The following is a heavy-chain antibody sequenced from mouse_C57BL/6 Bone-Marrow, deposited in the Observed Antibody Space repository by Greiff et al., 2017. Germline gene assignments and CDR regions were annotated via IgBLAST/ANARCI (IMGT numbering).Heavy chain of an antibody. CDR3: ARGDDYDGTGFDY. CDR2: IDPSDSYT. V-gene: IGHV1-69*01. D-gene: IGHD2-4*01. Sequence: VQLQESGAELVMPGASVKLSCKASGYTFTSYWMHWVKQRPGQGLEWIGEIDPSDSYTNYNQKFKGKSTLTVDKSSSTAYMQLSSLTDEDSAVYYCARGDDYDGTGFDYGGQGTTLTVSS. J-gene: IGHJ2*01. CDR1: GYTFTSYW.